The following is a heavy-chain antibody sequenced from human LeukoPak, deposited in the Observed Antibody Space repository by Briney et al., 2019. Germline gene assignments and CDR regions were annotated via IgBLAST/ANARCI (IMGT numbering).Heavy chain of an antibody. Sequence: GGSLRLSCAASGFTFTTYWMSWVRQAPGKGLELVANIKQDGTEKYYVDSVKGRFTISRDNAKNSLYLQMNSLRVEDTAVYYCTRDSGRFRLDYWGQGILVTVSS. D-gene: IGHD6-19*01. J-gene: IGHJ4*02. V-gene: IGHV3-7*01. CDR3: TRDSGRFRLDY. CDR2: IKQDGTEK. CDR1: GFTFTTYW.